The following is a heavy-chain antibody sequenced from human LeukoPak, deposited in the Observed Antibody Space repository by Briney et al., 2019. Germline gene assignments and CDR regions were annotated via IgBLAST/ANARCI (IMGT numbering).Heavy chain of an antibody. J-gene: IGHJ5*02. CDR2: IIPILGIA. Sequence: ASVKVSCKASGGTFSSYAISWVRQAPGQGLEWMGRIIPILGIANYAQKFQGRVTITADKSTSTAYMELSSLRSGDTAVYYCARVPYYGSGSPLPWGQGTLVTVSS. CDR3: ARVPYYGSGSPLP. CDR1: GGTFSSYA. V-gene: IGHV1-69*04. D-gene: IGHD3-10*01.